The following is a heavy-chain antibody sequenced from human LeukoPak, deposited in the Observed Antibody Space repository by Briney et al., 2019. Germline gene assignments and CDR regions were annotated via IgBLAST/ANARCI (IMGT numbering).Heavy chain of an antibody. V-gene: IGHV3-11*01. J-gene: IGHJ5*02. D-gene: IGHD3-10*01. Sequence: GGSLRLSCAASGFTFSDYYMSWIRQAPGKGLEWVSYISSSGSTIYYADSVKGRSTISRDNAKNSLYQQMNSLRAEDTAVYYCARHLIWFGELLSWGQGTLVTVSS. CDR1: GFTFSDYY. CDR3: ARHLIWFGELLS. CDR2: ISSSGSTI.